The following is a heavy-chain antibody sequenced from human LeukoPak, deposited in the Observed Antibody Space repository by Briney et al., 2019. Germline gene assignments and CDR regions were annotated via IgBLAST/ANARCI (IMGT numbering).Heavy chain of an antibody. CDR2: IRYDGSKE. J-gene: IGHJ4*02. CDR3: ARWTGVGAGGTFDY. Sequence: GRSLRLSCAASGFTFSSHGMHWVRQAPGKGLEWVAVIRYDGSKEYYGDSVKGRFTISRDYSKNTLYLQMNSLRAEDTAVYYCARWTGVGAGGTFDYWGQGTLVTVSS. V-gene: IGHV3-33*01. CDR1: GFTFSSHG. D-gene: IGHD1-26*01.